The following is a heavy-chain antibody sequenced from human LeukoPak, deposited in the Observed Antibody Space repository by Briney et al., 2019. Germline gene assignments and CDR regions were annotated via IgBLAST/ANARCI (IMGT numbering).Heavy chain of an antibody. J-gene: IGHJ4*02. CDR3: AKVSRGMVHY. V-gene: IGHV3-30*04. D-gene: IGHD3-10*01. Sequence: LSGGSLRLSCAASGFTFSSYAMHWVRQAPGKGLEWVAVISYDGSNKYYADSVKGRFTISRDNSKNTLYLQMNSLRAEDTAVYYCAKVSRGMVHYWGQGTLVTVSS. CDR1: GFTFSSYA. CDR2: ISYDGSNK.